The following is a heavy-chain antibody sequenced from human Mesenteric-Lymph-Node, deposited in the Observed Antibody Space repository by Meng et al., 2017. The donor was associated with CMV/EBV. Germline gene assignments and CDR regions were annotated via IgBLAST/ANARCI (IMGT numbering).Heavy chain of an antibody. Sequence: GESLKISCAASGFTFSSYWMHWVRQAPGKGLVWVSRINSDGSSTSYADSVKGRFTISRDNAKKTLYLQMNSLRAEDTAVYYCATYVRVNYCFDCWGQGTLVTVSS. CDR1: GFTFSSYW. V-gene: IGHV3-74*01. CDR3: ATYVRVNYCFDC. CDR2: INSDGSST. J-gene: IGHJ4*02. D-gene: IGHD2-8*02.